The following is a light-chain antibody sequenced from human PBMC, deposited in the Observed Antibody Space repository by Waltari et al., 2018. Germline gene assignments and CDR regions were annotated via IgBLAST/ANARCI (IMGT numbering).Light chain of an antibody. CDR2: DVS. Sequence: QSALTQPRSVSGSPGQSVTISCTGTSSDVGGYNYVSWYQQHPGQAPKLMLYDVSKPPSGVPDRLSGSKSGNPASLAISGLQAEDEADYYCCSYAGSYTWVFGGGTKLTVL. V-gene: IGLV2-11*01. CDR1: SSDVGGYNY. J-gene: IGLJ3*02. CDR3: CSYAGSYTWV.